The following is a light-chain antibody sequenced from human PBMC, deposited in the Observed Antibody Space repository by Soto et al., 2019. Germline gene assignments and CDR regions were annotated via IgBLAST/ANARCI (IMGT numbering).Light chain of an antibody. CDR1: QSVRSNY. J-gene: IGKJ1*01. CDR3: HQYRDLPQT. Sequence: EIVLTQSPGTLSLSPGERATLSCRASQSVRSNYLAWYQQKPGQAPRLLIYNSSTRATGIPDRFTGSGSGTDFTLTISILEPEDFAFNYNHQYRDLPQTFGQGTQVEIK. V-gene: IGKV3-20*01. CDR2: NSS.